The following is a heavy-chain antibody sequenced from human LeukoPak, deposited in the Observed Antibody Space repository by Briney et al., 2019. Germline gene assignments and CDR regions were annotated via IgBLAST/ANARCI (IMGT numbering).Heavy chain of an antibody. CDR3: AREGATSGWYGY. V-gene: IGHV3-7*01. CDR2: IKQDGSEK. D-gene: IGHD6-19*01. J-gene: IGHJ4*02. CDR1: GFILGSYW. Sequence: GGSLRLSCAASGFILGSYWMSWVRQAPGKGLEWVANIKQDGSEKYYVDSVKGRFTISRDDAKNSLYLQMNSLRAEDTAVYYCAREGATSGWYGYWGQGTLVTVSS.